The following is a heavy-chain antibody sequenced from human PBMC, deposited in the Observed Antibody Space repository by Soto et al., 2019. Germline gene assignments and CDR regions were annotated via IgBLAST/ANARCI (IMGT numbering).Heavy chain of an antibody. CDR1: GGSISSYY. J-gene: IGHJ5*02. CDR3: ARGNILGYCSSTSCYQSPSFQRGFDP. D-gene: IGHD2-2*01. Sequence: SETLSLTCTVSGGSISSYYWSWIRQPPGKGLEWIGYIYYSGSTNYNPSLKSRVTISVDTSKNQFSLKLSSVTAADTAVYYCARGNILGYCSSTSCYQSPSFQRGFDPWGQGTLVTVSS. CDR2: IYYSGST. V-gene: IGHV4-59*12.